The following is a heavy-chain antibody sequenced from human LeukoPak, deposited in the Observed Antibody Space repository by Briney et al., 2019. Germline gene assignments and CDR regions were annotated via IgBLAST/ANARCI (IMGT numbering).Heavy chain of an antibody. CDR1: GFTFSSYA. V-gene: IGHV3-23*01. CDR2: ISGSGGST. CDR3: AKSESYYYGSGSVTVDAFDI. D-gene: IGHD3-10*01. J-gene: IGHJ3*02. Sequence: GGSLRLSCAASGFTFSSYAMSWVRQAPGKGLEWVSAISGSGGSTYYADSVKGRFTISRDNSKNTLYLQMNSLRAEDTAVYYCAKSESYYYGSGSVTVDAFDIWGQGTMVTVSS.